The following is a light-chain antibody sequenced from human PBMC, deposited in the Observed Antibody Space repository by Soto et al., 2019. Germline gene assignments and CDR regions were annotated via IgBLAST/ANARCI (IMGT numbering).Light chain of an antibody. CDR3: QSYDNSLSGSL. CDR2: DDT. CDR1: SSNIGSSS. V-gene: IGLV1-44*01. J-gene: IGLJ3*02. Sequence: QSVLTQPPSASGSPGQRVTISCSGSSSNIGSSSVNWYQQFPGTAPKLLIYDDTHRPSAVPDRFSASKSGTSASLAITGLQADDEGNYYCQSYDNSLSGSLFGGGTKLTVL.